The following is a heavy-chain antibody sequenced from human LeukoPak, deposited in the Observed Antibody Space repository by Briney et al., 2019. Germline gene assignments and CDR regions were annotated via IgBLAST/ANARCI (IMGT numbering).Heavy chain of an antibody. Sequence: GESLKISCKGSGYRFTSYWIGWVRQMPGKGLEWMGIIYPGDSDTRYSPSFQGLVTLSADKSISTVYLQWSSLKASDTAMFYCARLGYCGTTNCHAFDNWGQGTLVTVPS. CDR3: ARLGYCGTTNCHAFDN. V-gene: IGHV5-51*01. D-gene: IGHD2-21*01. CDR1: GYRFTSYW. J-gene: IGHJ4*02. CDR2: IYPGDSDT.